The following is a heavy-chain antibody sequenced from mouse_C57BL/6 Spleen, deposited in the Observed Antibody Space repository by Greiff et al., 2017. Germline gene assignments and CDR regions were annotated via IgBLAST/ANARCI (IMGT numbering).Heavy chain of an antibody. Sequence: EVKLVESGGGLVQPGGSLKLSCAASGFTFSDYYMYWVRQTPETRLEWVAYISNGGGSTYYPDTVKGRFTISRDNAKNTLYLQMSRLKSEDTAMYYCARQGYGRGYFDVWGTGTTVTVSS. CDR3: ARQGYGRGYFDV. CDR2: ISNGGGST. J-gene: IGHJ1*03. D-gene: IGHD2-1*01. V-gene: IGHV5-12*01. CDR1: GFTFSDYY.